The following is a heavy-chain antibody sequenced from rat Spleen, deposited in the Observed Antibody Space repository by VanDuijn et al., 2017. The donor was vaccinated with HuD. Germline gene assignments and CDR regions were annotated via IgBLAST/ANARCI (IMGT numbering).Heavy chain of an antibody. Sequence: EVQLVESGGGLAQPGRSLKLSCAASGFTFSNYGMAWVRQAPTKGLEWVATISYDGSSTYYRDSVKGRFTISRDNAKSTLYLQMDSLRSEDTATYYCASARYYYDGTYDYDYWYFDFWGPGTMVTVSS. J-gene: IGHJ1*01. CDR2: ISYDGSST. V-gene: IGHV5-29*01. D-gene: IGHD1-12*02. CDR3: ASARYYYDGTYDYDYWYFDF. CDR1: GFTFSNYG.